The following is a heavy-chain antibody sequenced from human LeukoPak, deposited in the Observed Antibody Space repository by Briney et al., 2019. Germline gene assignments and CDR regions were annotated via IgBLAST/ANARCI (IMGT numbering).Heavy chain of an antibody. V-gene: IGHV1-2*02. J-gene: IGHJ4*02. CDR2: INPNSGGT. CDR3: ARDPYDSSSYYYSYFDY. D-gene: IGHD3-22*01. Sequence: AAVKVSCKASGYTFTGYYMHWVRQAPGQGLEWMGWINPNSGGTNYAQKFQGRVTMTRDTSISTAYMELSRLRSDGTAVYYCARDPYDSSSYYYSYFDYWGQGTLVTVSS. CDR1: GYTFTGYY.